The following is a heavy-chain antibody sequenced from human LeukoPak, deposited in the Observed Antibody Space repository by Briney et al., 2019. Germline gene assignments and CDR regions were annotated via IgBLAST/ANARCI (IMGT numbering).Heavy chain of an antibody. V-gene: IGHV3-48*04. CDR3: ARGVKVRGVNYYGMDV. CDR2: INSSSSTI. Sequence: GGSLRLSCAASGFTFSSYSMNWVRQAPGKGLEWVSYINSSSSTIFYADSVKGRFTISRDDAKNSLYLQMNSLRAEDTAVYYCARGVKVRGVNYYGMDVWGQGTTVTVSS. J-gene: IGHJ6*02. CDR1: GFTFSSYS. D-gene: IGHD3-10*01.